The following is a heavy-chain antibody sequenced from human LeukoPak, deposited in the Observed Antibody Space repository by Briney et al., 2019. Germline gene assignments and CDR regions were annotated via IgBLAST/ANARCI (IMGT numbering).Heavy chain of an antibody. J-gene: IGHJ5*02. Sequence: PSETLSLTCTVSGGSISSSSYYWGWIRQPPGKGLEWIGSIYYSGSTYYNPSLKSRVTISVDTSKNQFSLKLSSVTAADTAVYYCARRNIVARSGDWFDPWGQGTLVTVSS. CDR2: IYYSGST. V-gene: IGHV4-39*01. CDR1: GGSISSSSYY. CDR3: ARRNIVARSGDWFDP. D-gene: IGHD5-12*01.